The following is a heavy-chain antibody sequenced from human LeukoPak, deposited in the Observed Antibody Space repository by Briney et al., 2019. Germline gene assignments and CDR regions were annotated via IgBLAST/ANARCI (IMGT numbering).Heavy chain of an antibody. D-gene: IGHD3-16*01. Sequence: SQTLPLTCAISGDSVSSNSVAWDWIRQSPSRGLEWLGRTYFRSKWYNDYAVSVKSRITFNPDTSKNQFSLQLNSVTPEDTAVYFCARGALNAFDIWGQGTMVTVSS. CDR1: GDSVSSNSVA. J-gene: IGHJ3*02. CDR3: ARGALNAFDI. CDR2: TYFRSKWYN. V-gene: IGHV6-1*01.